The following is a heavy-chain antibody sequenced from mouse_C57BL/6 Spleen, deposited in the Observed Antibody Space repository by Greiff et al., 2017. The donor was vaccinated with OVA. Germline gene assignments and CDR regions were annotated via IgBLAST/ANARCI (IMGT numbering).Heavy chain of an antibody. J-gene: IGHJ4*01. CDR2: INPNNGGT. Sequence: VQLQQSGPELVKPGASVKIPCKASGYTFTDYNMDWVKQSHGKSLEWIGDINPNNGGTIYNQKFKGKATLTVDKSSSTAYMELRSLTSEDTAVYYCARSPYGSSYRYYAMDYWGQGTSVTVSS. CDR1: GYTFTDYN. V-gene: IGHV1-18*01. CDR3: ARSPYGSSYRYYAMDY. D-gene: IGHD1-1*01.